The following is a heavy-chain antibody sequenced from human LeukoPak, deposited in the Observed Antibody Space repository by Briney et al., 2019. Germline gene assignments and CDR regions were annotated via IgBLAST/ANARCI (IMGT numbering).Heavy chain of an antibody. J-gene: IGHJ4*02. V-gene: IGHV3-49*04. CDR1: GFTFGDYA. CDR2: IRSKAYGGTT. Sequence: GGSLRLSCTASGFTFGDYAMSWVRQAPGKGLEWVGFIRSKAYGGTTEYAASVKGRFTISRDDSKTIAYLKMNSLKTEDTAVYSCTRERDGLDYWGQGKLVTVSS. CDR3: TRERDGLDY. D-gene: IGHD5-24*01.